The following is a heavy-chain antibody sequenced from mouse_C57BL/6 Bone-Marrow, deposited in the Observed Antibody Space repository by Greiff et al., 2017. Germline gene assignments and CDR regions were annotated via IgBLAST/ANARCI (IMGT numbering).Heavy chain of an antibody. V-gene: IGHV5-15*01. D-gene: IGHD4-1*01. CDR2: ISNLAYSI. Sequence: EVQGVESGGGLVQPGGSLKLSCAASGFTFSDYGMAWVRPAPRKGPEWVAFISNLAYSIYYADTVTGRFTISRGNAKNTLCLEMSSLRSEDTAMYYCARGGLGGLYSFDHWGQGTTLTVSS. CDR3: ARGGLGGLYSFDH. J-gene: IGHJ2*01. CDR1: GFTFSDYG.